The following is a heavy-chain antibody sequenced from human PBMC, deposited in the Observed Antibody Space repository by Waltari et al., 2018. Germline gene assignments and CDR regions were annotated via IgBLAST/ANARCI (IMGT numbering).Heavy chain of an antibody. V-gene: IGHV3-30-3*02. D-gene: IGHD6-13*01. CDR1: GFTFSSYA. J-gene: IGHJ6*03. Sequence: QVQLVESGGGVVQPGRSLRLSCAASGFTFSSYAMHWVRQAPGKGLEVVAVISYDGSNKSYADAVKGRFTIARDNSKNTLYLQMNSLRAEDTAVYYCAKCHVAAAGNYYYYMDVWGKGTTVTVSS. CDR2: ISYDGSNK. CDR3: AKCHVAAAGNYYYYMDV.